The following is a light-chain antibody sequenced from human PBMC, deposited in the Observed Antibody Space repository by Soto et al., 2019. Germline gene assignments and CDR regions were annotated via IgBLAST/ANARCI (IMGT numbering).Light chain of an antibody. CDR2: GAS. V-gene: IGKV3-15*01. Sequence: EIVLSQSPGTLSLSPGEESTLSCRASQSVDSNDLAWDQQKPSQTPRLIIYGASIRATGITARFSGSGSGTEFTLTISTLQSEDFAIYYCQHYNNWPPWTFGQGTKVDIK. CDR3: QHYNNWPPWT. CDR1: QSVDSND. J-gene: IGKJ1*01.